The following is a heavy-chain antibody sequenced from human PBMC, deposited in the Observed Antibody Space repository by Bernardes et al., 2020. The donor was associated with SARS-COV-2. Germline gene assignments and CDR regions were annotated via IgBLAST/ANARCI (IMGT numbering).Heavy chain of an antibody. CDR1: GFTVRSNY. Sequence: GGSLRLSCAASGFTVRSNYMSWVRQAPGKGLELVSLIYSAGSTYYVDSVKGRFTISRHNSKNTLFLQMNSLRVEDTAVYYCASLHLGYYESAMDVWGQGTLVTVSS. CDR3: ASLHLGYYESAMDV. D-gene: IGHD3-22*01. J-gene: IGHJ4*02. V-gene: IGHV3-53*04. CDR2: IYSAGST.